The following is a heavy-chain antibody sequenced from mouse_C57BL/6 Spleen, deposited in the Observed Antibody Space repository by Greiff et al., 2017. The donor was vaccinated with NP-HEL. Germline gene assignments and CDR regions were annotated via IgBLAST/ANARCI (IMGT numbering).Heavy chain of an antibody. CDR3: APDPFAY. J-gene: IGHJ3*01. CDR1: GYAFSSSW. CDR2: IYPGDGDT. Sequence: VKLQESGPELVKPGASVKISCKASGYAFSSSWMNWVKQRPGKGLEWIGRIYPGDGDTNYNGKFKGKATLTADKSSSTAYMQLSSLTSEDSAVYFCAPDPFAYWGQGTLVTVSA. V-gene: IGHV1-82*01.